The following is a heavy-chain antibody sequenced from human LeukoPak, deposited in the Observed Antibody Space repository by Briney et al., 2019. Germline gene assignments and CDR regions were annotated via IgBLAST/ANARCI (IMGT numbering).Heavy chain of an antibody. CDR1: GFTFSSYG. Sequence: GGSLRLSCAASGFTFSSYGMHWVRQAPGKGLEWVAVIWYDGSNKYYADSVKGRFTISRDNSKNTLYLQMNSLRAEDTAVYYCAREGPFIAARSPGFDPWGQGTLVTVSS. J-gene: IGHJ5*02. D-gene: IGHD6-6*01. V-gene: IGHV3-33*01. CDR3: AREGPFIAARSPGFDP. CDR2: IWYDGSNK.